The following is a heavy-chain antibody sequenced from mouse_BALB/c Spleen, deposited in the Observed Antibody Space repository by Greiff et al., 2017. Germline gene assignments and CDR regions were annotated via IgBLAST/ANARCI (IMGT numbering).Heavy chain of an antibody. CDR1: GFNIKDTY. J-gene: IGHJ4*01. V-gene: IGHV14-3*02. CDR2: IDPANGNT. CDR3: ARKGYYGSSYAMDY. D-gene: IGHD1-1*01. Sequence: VQLQQSGAELVKPGASVKLSCTASGFNIKDTYMHWVKQRPEQGLEWIGRIDPANGNTKYDPKFQGKATITADTSSNTAYLQLSSLTSEDTAVYYCARKGYYGSSYAMDYWGQGTSVTVSS.